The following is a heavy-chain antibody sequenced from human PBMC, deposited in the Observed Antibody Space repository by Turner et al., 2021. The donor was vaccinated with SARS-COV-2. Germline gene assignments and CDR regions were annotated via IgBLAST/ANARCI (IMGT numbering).Heavy chain of an antibody. CDR3: ARSGWSLWYFDY. CDR2: INHGEST. Sequence: QVQLQQWGAGLLKPSETLSLTCAVYGGSFSGYYWSWIRQPPGKGLEWIGEINHGESTNYNPSIKSRVTISVDTSKNQFSLKLSSVTAADTAVYYCARSGWSLWYFDYWGQGTLVTVSS. D-gene: IGHD6-19*01. J-gene: IGHJ4*02. V-gene: IGHV4-34*01. CDR1: GGSFSGYY.